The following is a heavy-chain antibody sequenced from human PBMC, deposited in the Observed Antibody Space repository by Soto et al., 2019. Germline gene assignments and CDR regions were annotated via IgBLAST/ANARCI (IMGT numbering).Heavy chain of an antibody. CDR2: ISAYNGNT. CDR3: ARAVYRSGTYYAFDN. J-gene: IGHJ4*02. Sequence: QVPLVQSGAEVKKPGASVTVSCKTSGYTPTNYDIGWVRQAPGQGLEWMGWISAYNGNTNYAQKLQGRLTMTTDTSTRTAYMELRSLRSDDTAVYYCARAVYRSGTYYAFDNGGQGTLVPVSS. V-gene: IGHV1-18*01. CDR1: GYTPTNYD. D-gene: IGHD1-26*01.